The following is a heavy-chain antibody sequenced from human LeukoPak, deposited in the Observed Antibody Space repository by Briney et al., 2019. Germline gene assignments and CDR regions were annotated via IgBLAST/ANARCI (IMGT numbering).Heavy chain of an antibody. Sequence: PSETLSLTCTVSGGSISSSSYYWGWIRQPPGKGLEWIGSIYYSGSTYYNPSLKSRVTISVDTSKNQFSLKLSSVTAADTAVYYCARRYFDYGSWFDPWGQGTLVTVSP. CDR3: ARRYFDYGSWFDP. D-gene: IGHD3-9*01. CDR1: GGSISSSSYY. CDR2: IYYSGST. V-gene: IGHV4-39*01. J-gene: IGHJ5*02.